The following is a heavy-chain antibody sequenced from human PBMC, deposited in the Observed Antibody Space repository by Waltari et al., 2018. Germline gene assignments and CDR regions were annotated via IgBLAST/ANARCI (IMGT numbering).Heavy chain of an antibody. J-gene: IGHJ2*01. CDR2: IFYSGAT. CDR3: ARQDYYYVKGYFDL. D-gene: IGHD3-22*01. Sequence: QLQLQESGPGLVKPSETVSLTCPVSGGSISSAAYYWGWVRQPPGKGLEFIASIFYSGATYYNPSLESRVTISVDTSKNQFSLELTSVTDADTAVYYCARQDYYYVKGYFDLWGRGTLVTVSS. V-gene: IGHV4-39*01. CDR1: GGSISSAAYY.